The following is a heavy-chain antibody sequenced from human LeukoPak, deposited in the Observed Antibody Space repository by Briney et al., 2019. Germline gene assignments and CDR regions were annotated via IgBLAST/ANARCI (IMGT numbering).Heavy chain of an antibody. D-gene: IGHD4-23*01. J-gene: IGHJ4*02. CDR1: GYTFTSYG. V-gene: IGHV1-18*01. CDR2: ISAYNGNT. Sequence: ASVTVSCKASGYTFTSYGISWVRQAPGQGLEWMGWISAYNGNTNYAQNLQGRVTMTTDTSTSTAYMELRSLRSDDTAVYYCAMSYYGGNSGDYWGQGTLVTVSS. CDR3: AMSYYGGNSGDY.